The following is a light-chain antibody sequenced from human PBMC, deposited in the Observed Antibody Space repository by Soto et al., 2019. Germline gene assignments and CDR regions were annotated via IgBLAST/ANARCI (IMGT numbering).Light chain of an antibody. CDR2: QVN. CDR1: NGDVCAYDY. CDR3: CSHAGSNTGV. J-gene: IGLJ3*02. V-gene: IGLV2-14*01. Sequence: SALAQPASVSGSPGQSITNSCTGTNGDVCAYDYVYWYQQHPGKAPKLVISQVNNRPSAVSNRFSGSKFGNTASLTVSGLQAEDEADYYCCSHAGSNTGVFGGGTKATVL.